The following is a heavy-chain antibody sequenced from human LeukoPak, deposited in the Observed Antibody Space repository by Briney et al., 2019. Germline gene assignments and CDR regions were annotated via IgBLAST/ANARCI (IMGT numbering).Heavy chain of an antibody. J-gene: IGHJ3*02. CDR2: IYYSGST. CDR1: GGSISSSSYY. V-gene: IGHV4-39*01. Sequence: SETLSLTCTVSGGSISSSSYYWGWIRQPPGKGLEWIGSIYYSGSTYYNPSLKSRVTISVDTSKNQFSLKLSSVTAADTAVYYCARQRPTADIWGQGTMVTVSS. CDR3: ARQRPTADI.